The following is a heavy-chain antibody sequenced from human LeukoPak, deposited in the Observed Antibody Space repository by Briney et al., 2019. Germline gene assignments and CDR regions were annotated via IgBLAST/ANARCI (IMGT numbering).Heavy chain of an antibody. V-gene: IGHV1-46*01. D-gene: IGHD3-22*01. CDR2: INPSSSSA. CDR3: AREPRNYYEIDY. CDR1: GYTFTRYY. Sequence: GASVKVSCKASGYTFTRYYVNWVRQAPGQGLEWLGLINPSSSSATYAQKFQGRVTLTRGTSTSTVYMDLSSLRFEDTAVFYCAREPRNYYEIDYWGQGTLVTVSS. J-gene: IGHJ4*02.